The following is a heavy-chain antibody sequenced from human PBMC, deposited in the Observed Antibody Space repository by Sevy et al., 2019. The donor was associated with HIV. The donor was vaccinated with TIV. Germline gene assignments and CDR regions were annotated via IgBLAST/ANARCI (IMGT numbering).Heavy chain of an antibody. CDR2: IKNKGFGGTI. D-gene: IGHD1-7*01. CDR1: GFNFGDYA. V-gene: IGHV3-49*04. J-gene: IGHJ4*02. Sequence: GGSLRLSCRTSGFNFGDYAMSWVRPAPGKGPEWVGFIKNKGFGGTIEYAASVKGRFILSRDDSQGIAYLQMNSLKTEDTAMYYCTRGVAGTTFYWGQGTLVTVSS. CDR3: TRGVAGTTFY.